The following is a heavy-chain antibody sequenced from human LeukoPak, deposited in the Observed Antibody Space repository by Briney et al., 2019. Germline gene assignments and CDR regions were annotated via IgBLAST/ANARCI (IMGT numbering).Heavy chain of an antibody. D-gene: IGHD4-23*01. CDR2: INYSGST. CDR1: GGSISRDY. Sequence: SETLSLTCSVSGGSISRDYWSWVRQPPGKGLEWVGYINYSGSTNYNASLKRRVTISVDMSKNQFSLKLSSVTAADTAVYYCARLGRKTSVVPPDFDCWGQGTLVTVS. V-gene: IGHV4-59*01. CDR3: ARLGRKTSVVPPDFDC. J-gene: IGHJ4*02.